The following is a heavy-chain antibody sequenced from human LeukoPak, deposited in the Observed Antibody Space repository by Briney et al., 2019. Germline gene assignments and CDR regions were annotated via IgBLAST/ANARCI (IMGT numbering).Heavy chain of an antibody. Sequence: SETLSLTCTVSGGSISSYYWSWIRQPPGKGLEWIGYIYYSGSTNYNPSLKSRVTISVDTSKNQFSLKLSSVTAADTAVYYCARQYYDILTGCPNWFDPWGQGTLVTVSS. CDR3: ARQYYDILTGCPNWFDP. CDR1: GGSISSYY. V-gene: IGHV4-59*08. D-gene: IGHD3-9*01. J-gene: IGHJ5*02. CDR2: IYYSGST.